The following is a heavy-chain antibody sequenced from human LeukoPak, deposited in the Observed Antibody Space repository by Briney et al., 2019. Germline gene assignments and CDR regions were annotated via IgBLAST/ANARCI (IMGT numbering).Heavy chain of an antibody. D-gene: IGHD3-10*01. CDR3: ARVITMVRGVIGWFDP. CDR1: GGSFSGYY. J-gene: IGHJ5*02. CDR2: INHSGST. V-gene: IGHV4-34*01. Sequence: SETLSLTCAVYGGSFSGYYWSWIRQPPGKGVEWIGEINHSGSTNYNPSLKSRVTISVDTSKNQFSLKLSSVTAADTAVYYCARVITMVRGVIGWFDPWGQGTLVTVSS.